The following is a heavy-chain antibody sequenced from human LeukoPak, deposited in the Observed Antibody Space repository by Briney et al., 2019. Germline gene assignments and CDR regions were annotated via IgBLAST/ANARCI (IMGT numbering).Heavy chain of an antibody. J-gene: IGHJ5*02. Sequence: SETLSLTCTVSGGSLSSYYWSWLRQPPGKGLEWIGYIYYSGSTNYNPSLKSRVTISVDTSKNQFSLKLSSVTAADTAVYYCARAGQLELKTWFDPWGQGTLVTVSS. V-gene: IGHV4-59*01. CDR1: GGSLSSYY. CDR3: ARAGQLELKTWFDP. D-gene: IGHD1-7*01. CDR2: IYYSGST.